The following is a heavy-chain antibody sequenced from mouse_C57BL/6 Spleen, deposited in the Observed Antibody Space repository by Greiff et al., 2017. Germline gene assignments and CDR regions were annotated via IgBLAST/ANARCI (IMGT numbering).Heavy chain of an antibody. CDR1: GFSLTSYG. J-gene: IGHJ3*01. V-gene: IGHV2-2*01. D-gene: IGHD1-1*01. Sequence: VQGVESGPGLVQPSQSLSITCTVSGFSLTSYGVHWVRQSPGKGLEWLGVIWSGGSTDYNAAFISRLSISKDNSKSQVFFKMNSLQADDTAIYYCARNSGDYYGSSYGFAYWGQGTLVTVSA. CDR3: ARNSGDYYGSSYGFAY. CDR2: IWSGGST.